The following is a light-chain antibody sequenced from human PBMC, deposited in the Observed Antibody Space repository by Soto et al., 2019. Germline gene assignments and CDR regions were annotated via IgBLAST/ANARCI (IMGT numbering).Light chain of an antibody. CDR3: QQYNTWPPIT. V-gene: IGKV3-15*01. CDR2: GAS. Sequence: EIVMTQSPATLSVSPGERATLSCRASQSVSINLAWYQQKPGQPPRLLIYGASTRATGLPARFSGSGSGTDFTLTISSLQSEDFAVYYCQQYNTWPPITFGQGTRLEIK. CDR1: QSVSIN. J-gene: IGKJ5*01.